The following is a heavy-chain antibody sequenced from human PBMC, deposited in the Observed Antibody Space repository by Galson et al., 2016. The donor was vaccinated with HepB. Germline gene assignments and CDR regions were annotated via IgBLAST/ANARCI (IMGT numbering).Heavy chain of an antibody. CDR3: TKDGRYQLLWFDF. J-gene: IGHJ4*02. Sequence: SLRLSCAASGFTFNSSGMHWVRQAPSKGLEWVAFISFDGTKKYYGASVKGRFTISRDSLNNTVYLQMNSLRPEDTAIYYCTKDGRYQLLWFDFWGQGTRVTVSS. CDR1: GFTFNSSG. V-gene: IGHV3-30*18. CDR2: ISFDGTKK. D-gene: IGHD2-2*01.